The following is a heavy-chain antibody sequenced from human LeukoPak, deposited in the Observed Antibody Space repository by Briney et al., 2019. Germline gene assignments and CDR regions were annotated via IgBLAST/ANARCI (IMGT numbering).Heavy chain of an antibody. Sequence: GGSLRLSCAASGFTFSSYAMSWVRQAPGKGLEWVSAISGSGGSTYYADPVKGRFTISRDNFKNTLYLQMNSLRAEDTAVYYCEKDQRWDYFDYWGQGPLVTVSS. CDR2: ISGSGGST. J-gene: IGHJ4*02. V-gene: IGHV3-23*01. CDR3: EKDQRWDYFDY. D-gene: IGHD1-26*01. CDR1: GFTFSSYA.